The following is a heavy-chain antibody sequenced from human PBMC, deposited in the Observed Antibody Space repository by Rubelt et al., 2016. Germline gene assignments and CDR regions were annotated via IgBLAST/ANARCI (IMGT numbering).Heavy chain of an antibody. V-gene: IGHV1-69*13. CDR2: IIPIFGTA. CDR1: GGTFSSYA. Sequence: PGSSVKVSCKASGGTFSSYAISWVRQAPGQGLAWMGGIIPIFGTANYAQKFQGRVTITADESTSTAYMALSSLRSEDTAVYYCARDRGQDTAMVRGAFDIWGQGTMVTVSS. CDR3: ARDRGQDTAMVRGAFDI. D-gene: IGHD5-18*01. J-gene: IGHJ3*02.